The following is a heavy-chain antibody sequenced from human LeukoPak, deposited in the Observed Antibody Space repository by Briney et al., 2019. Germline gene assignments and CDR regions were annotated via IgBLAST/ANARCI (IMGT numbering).Heavy chain of an antibody. J-gene: IGHJ4*02. Sequence: SETLSLTCTVSGYSIGSGYYWGWIRQPPGKGLEWIGSIYYSGSTYYNPSLKSRVTISVDTSKNQFSLKLSSVTAADTAVYYCARPPDTIFGVVGDYWGQGTLVTVSS. D-gene: IGHD3-3*01. CDR2: IYYSGST. CDR1: GYSIGSGYY. V-gene: IGHV4-38-2*02. CDR3: ARPPDTIFGVVGDY.